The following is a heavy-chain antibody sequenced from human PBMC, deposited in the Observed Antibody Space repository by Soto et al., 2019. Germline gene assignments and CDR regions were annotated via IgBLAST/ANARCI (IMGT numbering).Heavy chain of an antibody. J-gene: IGHJ4*02. Sequence: PGGSLRLSCAASGFTFSSYGMHWVRQAPGKGLEWVAVIWYDGSNKYYADSVKGRFTISRDNSKNTLYLQMNSLRAEDTAVYYCARDAVRLGELSLSYWGQGTLVTVSS. CDR2: IWYDGSNK. D-gene: IGHD3-16*02. V-gene: IGHV3-33*01. CDR3: ARDAVRLGELSLSY. CDR1: GFTFSSYG.